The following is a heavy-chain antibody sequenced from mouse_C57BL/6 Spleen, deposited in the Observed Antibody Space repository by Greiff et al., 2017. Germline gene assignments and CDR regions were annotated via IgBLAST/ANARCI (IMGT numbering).Heavy chain of an antibody. Sequence: VKLMESGAELARPGASVKMSCKASGYTFTSYTMHWVKQRPGQGLEWIGYINPSSGYTKYNQKFKDKATLTADKSSSTAYMQLSSLTSDDSAVYYCAGDLLYAMDYWGQGTSVTVSS. J-gene: IGHJ4*01. CDR1: GYTFTSYT. CDR3: AGDLLYAMDY. CDR2: INPSSGYT. V-gene: IGHV1-4*01.